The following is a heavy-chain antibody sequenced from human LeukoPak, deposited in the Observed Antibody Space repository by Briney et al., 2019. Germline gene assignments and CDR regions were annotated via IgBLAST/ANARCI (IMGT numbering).Heavy chain of an antibody. CDR3: AKDGFNTALDY. D-gene: IGHD5-18*01. V-gene: IGHV3-30*02. Sequence: GGSLRLSCAASGFTFTTYDMHWVRQAPGKGLEWVAFIRYDGSDEYYADTVKGRFTISRDNSKNTLNLQMNGLRLEDTAVYYCAKDGFNTALDYWGQGTPVTVSS. CDR1: GFTFTTYD. CDR2: IRYDGSDE. J-gene: IGHJ4*02.